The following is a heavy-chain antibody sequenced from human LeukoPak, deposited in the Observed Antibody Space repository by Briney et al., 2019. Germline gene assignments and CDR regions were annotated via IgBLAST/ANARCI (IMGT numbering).Heavy chain of an antibody. CDR1: GGSISSYY. D-gene: IGHD2-8*01. CDR2: IYTSGST. J-gene: IGHJ5*02. V-gene: IGHV4-4*07. Sequence: SETLSLTCTVSGGSISSYYWSWIRQPAGKGLEWIGRIYTSGSTNYNPSLKSRVTMSVDTSKNQFSLKLSSVTAADTAVYYCARDGTYCTNGVYYANWFDPWGQGTLVTVSS. CDR3: ARDGTYCTNGVYYANWFDP.